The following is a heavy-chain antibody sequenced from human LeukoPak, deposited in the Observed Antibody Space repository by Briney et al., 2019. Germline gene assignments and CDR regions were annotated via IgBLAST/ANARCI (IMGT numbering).Heavy chain of an antibody. V-gene: IGHV3-48*04. Sequence: GGSLRLSCAASGFTFSGYSMNWVRQAPGKGLEWISYISSSRSTMYYAEPVKGRFTVSGDNAKNSVYLQMNSLRAEDTAVYYCAKVIRFLEWYDGFDIWGQGTMVAVSS. CDR2: ISSSRSTM. CDR3: AKVIRFLEWYDGFDI. J-gene: IGHJ3*02. CDR1: GFTFSGYS. D-gene: IGHD3-3*01.